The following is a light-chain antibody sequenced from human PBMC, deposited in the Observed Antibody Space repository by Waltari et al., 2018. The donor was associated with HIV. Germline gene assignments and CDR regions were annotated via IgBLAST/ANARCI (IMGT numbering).Light chain of an antibody. J-gene: IGLJ2*01. V-gene: IGLV1-44*01. CDR1: HSNIGSNT. CDR3: AAWDDSLNAHVL. CDR2: NTH. Sequence: QSVLTQPPSASGTPGQRVTISCSGRHSNIGSNTVTWYQQLPGTAPKLLIYNTHQRPSGVSDRFAGSKSGTSASLAISGLQSEDEADYYCAAWDDSLNAHVLFGGGTKLTVL.